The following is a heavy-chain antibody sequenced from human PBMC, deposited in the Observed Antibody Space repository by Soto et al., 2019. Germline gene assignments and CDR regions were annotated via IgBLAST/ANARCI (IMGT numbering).Heavy chain of an antibody. V-gene: IGHV3-30*18. Sequence: QVPLVESGGGVVQPGRSLRLSCAASGFTFSSYGMHWVRQAPGKGLEWVAVISHDGSNKYFADSVKGRFTTSRDNSQNTMYLRMNSLRAEDTAIYYCAKALLAVRGDLHGMDVWGQGTTVNVSS. CDR2: ISHDGSNK. D-gene: IGHD2-21*02. J-gene: IGHJ6*02. CDR3: AKALLAVRGDLHGMDV. CDR1: GFTFSSYG.